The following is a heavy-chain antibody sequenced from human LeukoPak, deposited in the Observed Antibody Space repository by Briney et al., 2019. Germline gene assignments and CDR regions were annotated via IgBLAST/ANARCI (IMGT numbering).Heavy chain of an antibody. D-gene: IGHD3-3*01. J-gene: IGHJ4*02. V-gene: IGHV4-30-4*01. CDR2: IYYSGTT. CDR1: GGSISSGDYF. CDR3: TRAYWIGFHFDS. Sequence: PSETLSLTCSVSGGSISSGDYFWTWIRQPPGKGLEYIGYIYYSGTTYYNPSLKSRITMSVDMSANQFSLRLTSVSAADTAVYYCTRAYWIGFHFDSWGQGILVSVSS.